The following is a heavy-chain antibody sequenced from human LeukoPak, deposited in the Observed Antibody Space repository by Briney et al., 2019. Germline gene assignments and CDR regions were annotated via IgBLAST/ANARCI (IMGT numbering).Heavy chain of an antibody. CDR2: INHSAST. D-gene: IGHD3-9*01. J-gene: IGHJ3*02. V-gene: IGHV4-34*01. Sequence: SETLSLTCAVYGGSFSGYYWSWIRQPPGQGLEWIGVINHSASTNYNPSLKSRVTISVDTSKKQFCLKLSSVTAADSAVYYCARADFDGSADGFDIWGQGTMVTVSS. CDR3: ARADFDGSADGFDI. CDR1: GGSFSGYY.